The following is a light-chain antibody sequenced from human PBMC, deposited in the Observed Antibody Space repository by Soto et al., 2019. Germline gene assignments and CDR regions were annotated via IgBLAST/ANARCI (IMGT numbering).Light chain of an antibody. CDR2: DVS. J-gene: IGLJ2*01. CDR1: SSDFGGYNY. CDR3: SSYRSSSNVV. V-gene: IGLV2-14*01. Sequence: QSALTQPASVSGSPGQSITISCTGTSSDFGGYNYVSWYQQHPGKAPKLIIYDVSNRPSGVSNRFSGSKSGNTASLTISGLQAADEADYYCSSYRSSSNVVFGGGTKLTVL.